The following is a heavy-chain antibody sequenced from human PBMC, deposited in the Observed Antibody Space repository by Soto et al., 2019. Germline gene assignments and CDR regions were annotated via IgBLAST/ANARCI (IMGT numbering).Heavy chain of an antibody. D-gene: IGHD3-10*01. Sequence: QVQLVQSGAEVKKPGASVKVSCKASGYTFSSYDINWVRQATGQGLEWMGWVNPNSGNTDYAQKFQGRVTMTTDTSTSTAFMELTSLRSEDTAIYYCARARGSADDYWGHGTLVTVSS. CDR1: GYTFSSYD. CDR3: ARARGSADDY. V-gene: IGHV1-8*01. CDR2: VNPNSGNT. J-gene: IGHJ4*01.